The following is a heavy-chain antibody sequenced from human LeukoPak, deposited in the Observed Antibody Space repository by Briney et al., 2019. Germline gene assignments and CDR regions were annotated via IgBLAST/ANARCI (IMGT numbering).Heavy chain of an antibody. CDR3: AKDSEQRSYYYGSGSPLKSYFDY. CDR1: GFTFSSYG. CDR2: ISYDGSNK. V-gene: IGHV3-30*18. Sequence: GRSLRLSCAASGFTFSSYGMHWVRQAPGKGLEWVAVISYDGSNKYYADSVKGRFTISRDNSKNTLYLQMNSLRAEDTAVYYCAKDSEQRSYYYGSGSPLKSYFDYWGQGTLVTVSS. D-gene: IGHD3-10*01. J-gene: IGHJ4*02.